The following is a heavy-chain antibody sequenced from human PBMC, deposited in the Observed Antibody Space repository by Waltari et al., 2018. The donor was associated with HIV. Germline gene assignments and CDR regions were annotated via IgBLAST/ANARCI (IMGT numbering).Heavy chain of an antibody. CDR1: GGSISSSFW. D-gene: IGHD6-19*01. CDR2: IYLSGST. V-gene: IGHV4-4*02. J-gene: IGHJ4*02. Sequence: GQLQESGPGLVKPSGTLSLTCAVSGGSISSSFWWSWVRQPPGKGLEWIGEIYLSGSTNYNPSLKSRVTMSVDKSKNQFSLKLSSVTAADTAVYYCATGIAVAAFDYWGQGTLVTVSS. CDR3: ATGIAVAAFDY.